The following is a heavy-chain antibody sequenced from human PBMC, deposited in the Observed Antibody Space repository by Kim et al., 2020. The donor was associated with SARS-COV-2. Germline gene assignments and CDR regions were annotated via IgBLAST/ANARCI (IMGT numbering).Heavy chain of an antibody. V-gene: IGHV3-30*04. Sequence: GGSLRLSCAASGFTFSSYAMHWVRQAPGKGLEWVAVISYDGSNKYYADSVKGRFTISRDNSKNTLYLQMNSLRAEDTAVYYCARDYGDSSGLLDYWGQGTLVTVSS. D-gene: IGHD3-22*01. CDR3: ARDYGDSSGLLDY. CDR2: ISYDGSNK. CDR1: GFTFSSYA. J-gene: IGHJ4*02.